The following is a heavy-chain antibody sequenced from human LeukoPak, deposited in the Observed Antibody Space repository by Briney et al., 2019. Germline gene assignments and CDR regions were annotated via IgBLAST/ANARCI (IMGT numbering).Heavy chain of an antibody. Sequence: GGSLRLSCAASGFTFSNYWMSWVRQAPGKGLEWVANIKQDGSEKYYVDSVKGRFTISRDNAKNSLYLQMNCLRAEDTAVYYCAREGTKAGFDYWGQGTLVTVSS. V-gene: IGHV3-7*01. CDR3: AREGTKAGFDY. CDR1: GFTFSNYW. D-gene: IGHD2-8*01. J-gene: IGHJ4*02. CDR2: IKQDGSEK.